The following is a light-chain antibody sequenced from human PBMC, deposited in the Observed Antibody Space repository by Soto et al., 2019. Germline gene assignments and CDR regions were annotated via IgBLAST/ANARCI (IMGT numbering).Light chain of an antibody. CDR2: ASS. Sequence: IQMTQSPSSLSASVGDRISITCLAGQTIGTYLNWYQQIPGKAPKLLIYASSSLQTGVPSRFSGSGSGTHFTLTINSLQPEDFGTYYCQQSFNLPRTFGPGTRVETK. CDR1: QTIGTY. J-gene: IGKJ1*01. CDR3: QQSFNLPRT. V-gene: IGKV1-39*01.